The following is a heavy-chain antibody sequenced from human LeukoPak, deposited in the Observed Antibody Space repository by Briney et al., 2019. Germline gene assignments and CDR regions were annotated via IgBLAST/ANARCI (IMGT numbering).Heavy chain of an antibody. Sequence: ASVTVSCTAPGYTFTSYDINWVRQATGQGLEWMGWMNPNSGNTGYAQKFQGRVTITADESTSTAYMELSSLRSEDTAVYYCARFQDCSGGSCYSEYYYYYGMDVWGQGTTVTVSS. CDR2: MNPNSGNT. CDR3: ARFQDCSGGSCYSEYYYYYGMDV. CDR1: GYTFTSYD. V-gene: IGHV1-8*01. D-gene: IGHD2-15*01. J-gene: IGHJ6*02.